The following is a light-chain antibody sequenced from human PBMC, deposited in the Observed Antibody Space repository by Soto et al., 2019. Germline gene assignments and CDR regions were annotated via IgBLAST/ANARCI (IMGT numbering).Light chain of an antibody. CDR1: KSDIGRYNF. Sequence: QSALTQPASVSGSPGQSITISCTGTKSDIGRYNFVSWYQQHPGKAPKLMIYEVSNRPSGVSNRFSGSKSGNTASMTISGLQAEDEADYYCSSYTSSTTWVFGGGTKLTVL. J-gene: IGLJ3*02. V-gene: IGLV2-14*01. CDR2: EVS. CDR3: SSYTSSTTWV.